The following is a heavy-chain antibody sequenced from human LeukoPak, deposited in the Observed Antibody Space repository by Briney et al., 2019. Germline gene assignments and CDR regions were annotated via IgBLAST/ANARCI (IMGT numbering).Heavy chain of an antibody. D-gene: IGHD6-13*01. CDR2: IYYSGST. CDR1: GGSISSYY. CDR3: AGQWQRLVPSFDP. J-gene: IGHJ5*02. Sequence: PSETLSLTCTVSGGSISSYYWSWIRQPPGKGLEWIGYIYYSGSTNYNPSLKSRVTISVDTSKNQFSLKLSSVTAADTAVYYCAGQWQRLVPSFDPWGQGTLVTVSS. V-gene: IGHV4-59*08.